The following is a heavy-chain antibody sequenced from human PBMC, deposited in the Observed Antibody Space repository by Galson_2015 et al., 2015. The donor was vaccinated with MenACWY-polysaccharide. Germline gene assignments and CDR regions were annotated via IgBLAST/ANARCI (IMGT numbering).Heavy chain of an antibody. D-gene: IGHD3-10*01. CDR3: AKFRAIKSGSYSSADN. CDR1: GFTFSSYG. CDR2: ISYDGSNK. V-gene: IGHV3-30*18. J-gene: IGHJ4*02. Sequence: SLRLSCAASGFTFSSYGMHWVRQAPGKGLEWVAVISYDGSNKYYADSVKGRFIISRDNSKNTLYLQMSSLRAEDTAVYYCAKFRAIKSGSYSSADNWGQGTLVTVSS.